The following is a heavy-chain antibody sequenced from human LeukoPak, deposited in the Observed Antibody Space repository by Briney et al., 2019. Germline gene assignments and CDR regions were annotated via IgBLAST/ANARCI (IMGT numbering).Heavy chain of an antibody. CDR2: IYYSGST. Sequence: SETLSLTCTVSGDSISSDDYYWSWIRQPAGKGLEWIGYIYYSGSTNYNPSLKSRVTISVDTSKNQFSLKLSSVTAADTAVYYCARAPIAAAGTAFDYWGQGTLVTVSS. J-gene: IGHJ4*02. CDR3: ARAPIAAAGTAFDY. D-gene: IGHD6-13*01. CDR1: GDSISSDDYY. V-gene: IGHV4-61*10.